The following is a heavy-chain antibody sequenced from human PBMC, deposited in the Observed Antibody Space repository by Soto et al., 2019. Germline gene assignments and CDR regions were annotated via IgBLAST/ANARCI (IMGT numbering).Heavy chain of an antibody. J-gene: IGHJ6*02. Sequence: ASVKVSCKASGYTFTSYGISWVRQAPGQGLEWMGWISAYNGNTNYAQKLQGRVTMTTDTSTSTAYMGLSSLRSDDTAVYYCARDHPNLGVIDAARTFYYYGMDVWG. V-gene: IGHV1-18*04. CDR2: ISAYNGNT. CDR1: GYTFTSYG. D-gene: IGHD6-13*01. CDR3: ARDHPNLGVIDAARTFYYYGMDV.